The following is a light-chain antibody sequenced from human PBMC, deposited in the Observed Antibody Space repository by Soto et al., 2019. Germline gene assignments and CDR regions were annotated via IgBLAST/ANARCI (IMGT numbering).Light chain of an antibody. CDR3: QQYGSSSLT. V-gene: IGKV3-20*01. J-gene: IGKJ4*01. CDR2: GAS. Sequence: EIVLTQSPGTLSLSPGERATLSCRASQSVSSSYLAWHQQKPGQAPRLLIYGASTRATGIPDRFSGSGSGTDFNLTISRLEPEDFAVYYCQQYGSSSLTFGGGSKVEIK. CDR1: QSVSSSY.